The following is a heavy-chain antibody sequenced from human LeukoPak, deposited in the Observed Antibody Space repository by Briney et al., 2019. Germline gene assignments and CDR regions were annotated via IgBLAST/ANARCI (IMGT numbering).Heavy chain of an antibody. CDR1: GYSFTSYW. V-gene: IGHV5-51*01. CDR3: AITTVVTPSLVDY. Sequence: GESLKISCKGAGYSFTSYWIGWVRQMPGKGLEWMGIIYPGDSDTRYSPSFQGQVAISADRSISTAYLQWSSLKASDTAMYYCAITTVVTPSLVDYWGQGTLVTVSS. D-gene: IGHD4-23*01. CDR2: IYPGDSDT. J-gene: IGHJ4*02.